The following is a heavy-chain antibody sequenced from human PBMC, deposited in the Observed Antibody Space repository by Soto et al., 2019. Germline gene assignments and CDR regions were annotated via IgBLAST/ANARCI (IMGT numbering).Heavy chain of an antibody. CDR3: ARVTMVIRDSDHFGVDV. CDR1: GFPISSPYS. CDR2: ISHTGTT. V-gene: IGHV4-38-2*02. Sequence: SETLALTCLVSGFPISSPYSWGWIRQPPGKGLEWIGSISHTGTTSYSPSLTSRVSISVDTSKNQVSLKLTSVTAADTAVYFCARVTMVIRDSDHFGVDVWGHGTTVTVSS. D-gene: IGHD4-17*01. J-gene: IGHJ6*02.